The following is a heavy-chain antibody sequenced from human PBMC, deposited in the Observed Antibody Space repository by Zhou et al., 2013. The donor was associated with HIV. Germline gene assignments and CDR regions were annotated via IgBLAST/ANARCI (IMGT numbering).Heavy chain of an antibody. CDR3: GRGPYYSNAPGGPLDI. Sequence: QVQLVQSGGEVKEPGTSVKVSCKGSGDSFNRFAISWVRQAPGQGLEWMGTIIPFFDVPNYAQKFQGRVTITADKSTSTSYLELRSPRSEDTALYYCGRGPYYSNAPGGPLDIWGQGTWVTISS. D-gene: IGHD1-26*01. CDR2: IIPFFDVP. J-gene: IGHJ3*02. V-gene: IGHV1-69*04. CDR1: GDSFNRFA.